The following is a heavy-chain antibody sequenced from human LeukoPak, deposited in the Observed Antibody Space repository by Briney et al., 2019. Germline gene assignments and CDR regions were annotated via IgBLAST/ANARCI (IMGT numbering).Heavy chain of an antibody. CDR1: GFLFSSYG. J-gene: IGHJ4*02. CDR2: ISSSGSTI. CDR3: ARDLQKGVDY. V-gene: IGHV3-48*04. Sequence: GGSLRLSCAASGFLFSSYGMHWVRQAPGKGLEWVSYISSSGSTIYYADSVKGRFTISRDNAKNSLYLQMNSLRAEDTAVYYCARDLQKGVDYWGQGTLVTVSS. D-gene: IGHD5-24*01.